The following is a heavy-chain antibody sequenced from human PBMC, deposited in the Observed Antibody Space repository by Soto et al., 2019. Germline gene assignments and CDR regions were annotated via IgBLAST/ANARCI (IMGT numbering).Heavy chain of an antibody. CDR3: ARGLADYYDLWSGYYPDYYYYYYMDV. CDR1: GYTFTSYG. V-gene: IGHV1-18*01. J-gene: IGHJ6*03. D-gene: IGHD3-3*01. CDR2: ISAYNGNT. Sequence: QVQLVQSGAEVKKPGASVKVSCKASGYTFTSYGISWVRQAPGQGLEWMGWISAYNGNTNYAQKLQGRVTMTTDTSTSIAYMELRSLRSDDTAVYYCARGLADYYDLWSGYYPDYYYYYYMDVLGKGTTVTVS.